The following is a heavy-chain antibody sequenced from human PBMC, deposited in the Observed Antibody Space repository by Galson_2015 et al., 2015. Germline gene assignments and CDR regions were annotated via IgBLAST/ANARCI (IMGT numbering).Heavy chain of an antibody. J-gene: IGHJ2*01. CDR2: IYPGDSDT. V-gene: IGHV5-51*01. Sequence: QSGAEVKKPGESLKISCKGSGYSFTSYWIGWVRQMPGKGLEWMGIIYPGDSDTRYSPSFQGQVTISADKSISTAYLQWSSLKASDTAMYYCARQIQVEQQPIDRWYFDLWGRGTLVTVSS. D-gene: IGHD6-13*01. CDR1: GYSFTSYW. CDR3: ARQIQVEQQPIDRWYFDL.